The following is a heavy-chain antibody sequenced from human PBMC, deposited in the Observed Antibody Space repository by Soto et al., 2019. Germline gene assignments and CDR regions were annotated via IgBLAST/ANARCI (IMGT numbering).Heavy chain of an antibody. CDR2: VSTYNGDT. V-gene: IGHV1-18*01. CDR3: ARAQPVYDILTELAF. J-gene: IGHJ4*02. D-gene: IGHD3-9*01. CDR1: GYTFTSYG. Sequence: ASVKVSCKASGYTFTSYGISWVRQAPGQGLAWMGWVSTYNGDTHYPQNFQGRVIMTTDTSTNRAYMELKSLRSDDTALYFCARAQPVYDILTELAFWRQGPLLTVSS.